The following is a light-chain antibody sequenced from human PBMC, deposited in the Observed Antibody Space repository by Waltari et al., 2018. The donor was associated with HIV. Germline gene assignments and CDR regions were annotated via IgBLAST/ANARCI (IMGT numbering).Light chain of an antibody. V-gene: IGKV3-20*01. CDR2: GAS. CDR1: QSVSNNY. Sequence: EIVLTQSPGSLSLSPGERAPLSCRASQSVSNNYLAWYQQKPGQAPRLLIYGASSRATGIPDRFSGSGSGTDFTLTISRLEPEDFAVYYCQQYGSSPRTFGQGTKVEIK. J-gene: IGKJ1*01. CDR3: QQYGSSPRT.